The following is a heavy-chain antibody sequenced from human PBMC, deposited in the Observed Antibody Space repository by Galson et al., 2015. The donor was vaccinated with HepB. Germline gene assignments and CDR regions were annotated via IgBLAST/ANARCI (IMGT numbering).Heavy chain of an antibody. J-gene: IGHJ4*02. CDR1: GFTFSGSA. CDR2: IRSKANSYAT. Sequence: SLRLSCAASGFTFSGSAMHWVRQASGKGLEWVGRIRSKANSYATAYAASVKGRFTFSRDDSKNTAYLQMNSLKTEDTAVYYCTTILAYYDSSGYYHDYWGQGTLVTVSS. CDR3: TTILAYYDSSGYYHDY. D-gene: IGHD3-22*01. V-gene: IGHV3-73*01.